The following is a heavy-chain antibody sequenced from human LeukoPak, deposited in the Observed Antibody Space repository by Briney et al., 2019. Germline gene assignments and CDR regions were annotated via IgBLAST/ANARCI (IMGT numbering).Heavy chain of an antibody. CDR3: AGHLSGITGYTYGRGIDY. Sequence: GGSLRLSCAASGFTFSSYWMSWVRQAPGKGLEWVANIKKDGSEKYYVDSVKGRFTISRDNAKTSLYLQMNSLRAEDTAVYYWAGHLSGITGYTYGRGIDYWGQGTLVTVSS. J-gene: IGHJ4*02. V-gene: IGHV3-7*01. CDR1: GFTFSSYW. D-gene: IGHD5-18*01. CDR2: IKKDGSEK.